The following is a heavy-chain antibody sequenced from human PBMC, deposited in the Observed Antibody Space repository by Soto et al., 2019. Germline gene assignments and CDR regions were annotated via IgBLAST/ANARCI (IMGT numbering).Heavy chain of an antibody. CDR1: GYTFITYG. J-gene: IGHJ4*02. CDR3: TRVPTDDYDNSANYFFDY. V-gene: IGHV1-18*01. Sequence: QVQLVQSGAEVKKPGASVKVSCKASGYTFITYGVSWVRQAPGQGLDWLGRISTYNGNTRYEERLQGRVTMTTDTTTNTAYMELRNLRSDDTAVYDWTRVPTDDYDNSANYFFDYWCQGTLVTVSS. CDR2: ISTYNGNT. D-gene: IGHD3-22*01.